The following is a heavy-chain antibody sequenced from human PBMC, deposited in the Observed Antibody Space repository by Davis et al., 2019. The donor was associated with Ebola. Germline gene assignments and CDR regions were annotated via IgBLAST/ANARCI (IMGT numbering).Heavy chain of an antibody. Sequence: SQTLSLTCAISGDSVSSHSAACNWIRQSPSRGLEWLGRTYYRSKWFVDYAVSVKSRITINPDTSKNQFSLQLTSVTPEDTAVYYCARDPPYDQGYDYWGQGTLVTVSS. V-gene: IGHV6-1*01. CDR3: ARDPPYDQGYDY. CDR1: GDSVSSHSAA. D-gene: IGHD3-22*01. CDR2: TYYRSKWFV. J-gene: IGHJ4*02.